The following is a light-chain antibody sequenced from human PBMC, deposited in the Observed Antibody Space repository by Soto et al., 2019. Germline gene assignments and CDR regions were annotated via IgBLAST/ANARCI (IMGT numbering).Light chain of an antibody. CDR3: QPSSSIQPT. V-gene: IGKV1-39*01. CDR2: VAC. CDR1: HSIGSY. J-gene: IGKJ1*01. Sequence: DIQMTQSPSSLSASIGDRVPITSRASHSIGSYLNWYQQKPGKAPNLLIIVACSLQSGVPSRFSGSGSGKEFTLTISSLHPEDVATYSFQPSSSIQPTFGQGTKVEIK.